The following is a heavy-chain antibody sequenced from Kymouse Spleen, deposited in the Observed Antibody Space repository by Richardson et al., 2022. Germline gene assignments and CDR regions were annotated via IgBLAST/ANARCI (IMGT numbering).Heavy chain of an antibody. CDR3: ARYYDFWSGYDY. J-gene: IGHJ4*02. D-gene: IGHD3-3*01. V-gene: IGHV4-61*01. CDR1: GGSVSSGSYY. Sequence: QVQLQESGPGLVKPSETLSLTCTVSGGSVSSGSYYWSWIRQPPGKGLEWIGYIYYSGSTNYNPSLKSRVTISVDTSKNQFSLKLSSVTAADTAVYYCARYYDFWSGYDYWGQGTLVTVSS. CDR2: IYYSGST.